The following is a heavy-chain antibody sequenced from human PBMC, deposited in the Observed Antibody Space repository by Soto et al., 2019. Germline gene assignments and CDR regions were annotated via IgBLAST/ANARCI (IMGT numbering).Heavy chain of an antibody. V-gene: IGHV4-59*01. CDR3: ARNRGGWPFDY. D-gene: IGHD6-19*01. J-gene: IGHJ4*02. CDR1: GGSISSYY. Sequence: SETLSLTCTVSGGSISSYYWSWIRQPPGKGLEWIGYIYYSGSTNYNPSLKSRVTISVDTSKNQFSLKLSSVTAADTAVYYCARNRGGWPFDYWGQGTLVPVSS. CDR2: IYYSGST.